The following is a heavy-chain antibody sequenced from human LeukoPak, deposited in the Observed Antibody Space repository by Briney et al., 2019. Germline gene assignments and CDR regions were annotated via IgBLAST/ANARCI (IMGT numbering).Heavy chain of an antibody. J-gene: IGHJ6*02. D-gene: IGHD4-17*01. CDR2: IIPIFGTA. CDR3: ARGYYGDLYKGARPKYYYYGMDV. Sequence: SVKVSCKASGYTFTSYGISWVRQAPGQGLEWMGGIIPIFGTANYAQKFQGRVTITADESTSTAYMELSSLRSEDTAVYYCARGYYGDLYKGARPKYYYYGMDVWGQGTTVTVSS. V-gene: IGHV1-69*13. CDR1: GYTFTSYG.